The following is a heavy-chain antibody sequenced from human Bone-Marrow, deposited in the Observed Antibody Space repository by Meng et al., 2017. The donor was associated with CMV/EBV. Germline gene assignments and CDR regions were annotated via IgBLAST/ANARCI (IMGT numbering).Heavy chain of an antibody. CDR3: ARVATIFGVVREGMDV. CDR2: ISSSGTYI. V-gene: IGHV3-21*04. Sequence: GESLKISYAASGFTFSSYSMNWVRQAPGKGLEWVSSISSSGTYIYYADSVKGRFTISRDNAQNSLYLQMNSLRAEDTAIYYCARVATIFGVVREGMDVWGQGTTVTVSS. J-gene: IGHJ6*02. CDR1: GFTFSSYS. D-gene: IGHD3-3*01.